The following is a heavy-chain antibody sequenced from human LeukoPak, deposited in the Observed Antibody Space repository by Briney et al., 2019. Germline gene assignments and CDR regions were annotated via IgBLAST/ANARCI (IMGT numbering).Heavy chain of an antibody. J-gene: IGHJ4*02. CDR2: INHSGST. D-gene: IGHD3-22*01. CDR1: GGSFSGYY. Sequence: PSETLSLTCAVYGGSFSGYYWSWIRQPPGKGLEWIGEINHSGSTNYNPSLKSRVTISVDTSKNQFSLKLSSVTAADTAVYYCARVPTYYYDSSGPNYFGYWGQGTLVTVSS. V-gene: IGHV4-34*01. CDR3: ARVPTYYYDSSGPNYFGY.